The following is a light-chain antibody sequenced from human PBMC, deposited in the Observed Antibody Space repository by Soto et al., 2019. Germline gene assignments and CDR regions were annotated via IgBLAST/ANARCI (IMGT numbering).Light chain of an antibody. V-gene: IGKV3-20*01. CDR2: GAS. J-gene: IGKJ4*01. CDR1: HTVNSNY. Sequence: EVVMTQSPAALSASPGERATLSCRASHTVNSNYLGWYQQKPGQAPRLLMDGASSRATGIPDRFSGSGSGTDFTLTISRLEPEDFAVYYCQQHGDSLTFGGGTKVDIK. CDR3: QQHGDSLT.